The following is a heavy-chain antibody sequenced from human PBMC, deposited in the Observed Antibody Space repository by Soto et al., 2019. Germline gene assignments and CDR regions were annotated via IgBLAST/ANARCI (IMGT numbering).Heavy chain of an antibody. D-gene: IGHD4-4*01. V-gene: IGHV3-64D*06. CDR1: GFTFSSYA. J-gene: IGHJ4*02. Sequence: TGGSLRLSCAASGFTFSSYAMHWVRQAPGKGLVYVSGISFNGGDTYHADSVKGRFSISRDNSKNTVYLQMSSLRAEDTAVYYCVKDGAVTFSGWFFDYWGQGTPVTVSS. CDR2: ISFNGGDT. CDR3: VKDGAVTFSGWFFDY.